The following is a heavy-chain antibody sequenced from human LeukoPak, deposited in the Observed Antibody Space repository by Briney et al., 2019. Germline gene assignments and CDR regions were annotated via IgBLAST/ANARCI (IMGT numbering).Heavy chain of an antibody. CDR2: IYAGGTT. V-gene: IGHV3-66*01. CDR1: GFSVSSNY. J-gene: IGHJ5*02. Sequence: GGSLRLSCAASGFSVSSNYMNWVRQAPGKGLEWVSVIYAGGTTHYADSVKGRFTISRDKSKKTLFLQMSSLRAEDTGVYYCVREDRTSSGRFFDVWGQGTLVTVSS. CDR3: VREDRTSSGRFFDV. D-gene: IGHD6-19*01.